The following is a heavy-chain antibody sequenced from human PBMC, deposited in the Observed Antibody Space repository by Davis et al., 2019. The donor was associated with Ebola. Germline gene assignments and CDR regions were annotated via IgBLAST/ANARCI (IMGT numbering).Heavy chain of an antibody. CDR3: ARDCSGGSCYLDYYYGMDV. CDR1: GGSISSGDYY. V-gene: IGHV4-30-4*01. Sequence: MPSETLSLTCTVSGGSISSGDYYWSWIRQPPGKGLEWIGYIYYSGSTYYNPSLKSRVTISVDTSKNQFSLKLSSVTAADTAVYYCARDCSGGSCYLDYYYGMDVWGQGTTVTVSS. D-gene: IGHD2-15*01. CDR2: IYYSGST. J-gene: IGHJ6*02.